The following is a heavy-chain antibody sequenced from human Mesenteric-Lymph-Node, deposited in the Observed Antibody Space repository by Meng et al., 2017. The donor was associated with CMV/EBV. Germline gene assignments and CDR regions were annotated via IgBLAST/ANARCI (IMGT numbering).Heavy chain of an antibody. D-gene: IGHD6-6*01. J-gene: IGHJ6*02. CDR2: IYYSGST. CDR1: GGSISSYY. Sequence: SETLSLTCTVSGGSISSYYWSWIRQPPGKGLEWIGSIYYSGSTYYNPSLKSRVTISVDTSKNQFSLKLSSVTAADTAVYYCARDRRIAAYYYYGMDVWGQGTTVTVSS. CDR3: ARDRRIAAYYYYGMDV. V-gene: IGHV4-59*12.